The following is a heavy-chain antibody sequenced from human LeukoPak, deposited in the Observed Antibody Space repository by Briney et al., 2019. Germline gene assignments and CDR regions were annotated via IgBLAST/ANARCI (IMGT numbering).Heavy chain of an antibody. CDR1: GYTFTIHG. CDR2: ISAYNGNT. J-gene: IGHJ5*02. Sequence: ASVKVSFKSSGYTFTIHGISWVRQAPGQGLEWMGWISAYNGNTEYAEKFQGRVTMTTDTSTSTAYMELRSLGSDDTAVYYCARDTMVTSNWFDPWGQGTLVTVSS. CDR3: ARDTMVTSNWFDP. D-gene: IGHD4-17*01. V-gene: IGHV1-18*01.